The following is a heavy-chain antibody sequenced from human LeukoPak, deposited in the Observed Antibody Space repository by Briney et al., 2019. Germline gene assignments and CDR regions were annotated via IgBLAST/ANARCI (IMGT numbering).Heavy chain of an antibody. J-gene: IGHJ4*02. V-gene: IGHV5-51*01. CDR2: IFPGDSDT. D-gene: IGHD6-19*01. CDR3: ARQVAGTGAHY. Sequence: GESLKISCQGSGYSSTSYWIGWVRQMPGKGLEWMGSIFPGDSDTRYSPSFQGQVTISADKSISPAYLQWSSLKASDTAMYYCARQVAGTGAHYWGQGTLVTVSS. CDR1: GYSSTSYW.